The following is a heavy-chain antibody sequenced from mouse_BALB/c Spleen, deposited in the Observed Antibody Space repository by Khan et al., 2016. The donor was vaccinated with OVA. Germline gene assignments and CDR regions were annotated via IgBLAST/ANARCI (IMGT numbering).Heavy chain of an antibody. Sequence: QVQLQQSGAELMKPGASVKISCKATGYTFRSSWIEWVKQRPGHGLEWIGEILPGTGSSNYNEKFKDKATFTADTSYNTAYMRLSSLTSEDSAVYYCARWGPYGNYGAYWGQGTLVTVSA. J-gene: IGHJ3*01. CDR2: ILPGTGSS. CDR3: ARWGPYGNYGAY. CDR1: GYTFRSSW. V-gene: IGHV1-9*01. D-gene: IGHD2-1*01.